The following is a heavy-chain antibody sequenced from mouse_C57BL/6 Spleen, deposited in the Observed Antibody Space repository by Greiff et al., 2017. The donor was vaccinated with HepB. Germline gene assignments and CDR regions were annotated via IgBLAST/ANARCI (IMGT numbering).Heavy chain of an antibody. Sequence: DVKLVESGGGLVQPKGSLKLSCAASGFSFNTYAMNWVRQAPGKGLEWVARIRSKSNNYATYYADSVKDRFTISRDDSESMLYLQMNNLKTEDTAMYYCVSVLRGRYFDVWGTGTTVTVSS. J-gene: IGHJ1*03. CDR1: GFSFNTYA. D-gene: IGHD1-1*01. V-gene: IGHV10-1*01. CDR2: IRSKSNNYAT. CDR3: VSVLRGRYFDV.